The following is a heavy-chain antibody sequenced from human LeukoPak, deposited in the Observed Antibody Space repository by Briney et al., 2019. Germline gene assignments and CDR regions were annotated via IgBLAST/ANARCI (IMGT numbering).Heavy chain of an antibody. CDR1: GFTFDDYG. CDR3: ATATYYYDSSGYTFDY. Sequence: PGGSLRLSCAASGFTFDDYGMSWVRQAPGKGLEWVAVISYDGSNKYYADSVKGRFTISRDNSKNTLYLQMNSLGAEDTAVYYCATATYYYDSSGYTFDYWGQGTLVTVSS. CDR2: ISYDGSNK. V-gene: IGHV3-30*03. D-gene: IGHD3-22*01. J-gene: IGHJ4*02.